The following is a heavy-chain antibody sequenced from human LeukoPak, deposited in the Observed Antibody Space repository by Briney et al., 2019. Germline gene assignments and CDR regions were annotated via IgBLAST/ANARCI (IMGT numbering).Heavy chain of an antibody. D-gene: IGHD2-15*01. CDR2: VMVSRRT. V-gene: IGHV4-39*07. CDR3: AREGDCSDYACYSSPLDR. CDR1: GGSISSGSYY. J-gene: IGHJ4*02. Sequence: SETLSLTCTVSGGSISSGSYYWSWIRQPPGKGLEWIGSVMVSRRTYYNPSLKSRVTISVDTSKNQFSLKLSSVTAADMAVYYCAREGDCSDYACYSSPLDRWGQGTLVTVSS.